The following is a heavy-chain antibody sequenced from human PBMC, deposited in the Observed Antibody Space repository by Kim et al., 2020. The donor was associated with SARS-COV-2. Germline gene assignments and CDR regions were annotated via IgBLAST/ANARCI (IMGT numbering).Heavy chain of an antibody. CDR1: GGSISSYY. CDR3: AREGSYDSSGYYTLDAFDI. CDR2: IYYSGST. D-gene: IGHD3-22*01. V-gene: IGHV4-59*13. Sequence: SETLSLTCTVSGGSISSYYWSWIRQPPGKGLEWIGYIYYSGSTNYNPSLKSRVTISVDTSKNQFSLKLSSVTAADTAVYYCAREGSYDSSGYYTLDAFDIWGQGTMVTVSS. J-gene: IGHJ3*02.